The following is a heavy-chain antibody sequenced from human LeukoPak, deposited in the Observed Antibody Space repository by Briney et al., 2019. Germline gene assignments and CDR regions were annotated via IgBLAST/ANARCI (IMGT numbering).Heavy chain of an antibody. D-gene: IGHD3-22*01. J-gene: IGHJ4*02. CDR3: ARDYIWRYDDSSGYNLFDY. Sequence: ASVKVSCKASGYTFTGYYMHWVRQAPGQGLEWMGWINPNSGGTNYAQKFQGRVTMTRDTSISTAYMELSRLRSDDTAVYYCARDYIWRYDDSSGYNLFDYWGQGTLVTVSS. V-gene: IGHV1-2*02. CDR2: INPNSGGT. CDR1: GYTFTGYY.